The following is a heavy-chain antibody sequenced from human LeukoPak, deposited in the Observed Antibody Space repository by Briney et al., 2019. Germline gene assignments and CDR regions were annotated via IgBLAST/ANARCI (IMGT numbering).Heavy chain of an antibody. CDR1: GGSFSGYY. D-gene: IGHD1-26*01. CDR3: ARGIIVGATWGENYNCFDP. CDR2: INHSGST. J-gene: IGHJ5*02. V-gene: IGHV4-34*01. Sequence: SETLSLTCAVYGGSFSGYYWSWIRQPPGKGLEWIGEINHSGSTNYNPSLKSRVTISVDTSKNQFSLKLSSVTAADTAVYYCARGIIVGATWGENYNCFDPWGQGTLVTVSS.